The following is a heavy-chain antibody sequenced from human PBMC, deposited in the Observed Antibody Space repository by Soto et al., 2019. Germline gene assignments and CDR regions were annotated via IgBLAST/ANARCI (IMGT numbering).Heavy chain of an antibody. D-gene: IGHD6-6*01. Sequence: PGESLKISCKGSGYRFTSYWISWVRQMPGKGLEWMGKIDPSDSYTNYSPSFQGHVTISADKSISTAYLQWSSLKASDTAMYYCARHGAPYSISSYEGEVAYYYYAMDVWGQGTTVTVSS. V-gene: IGHV5-10-1*01. CDR2: IDPSDSYT. J-gene: IGHJ6*02. CDR1: GYRFTSYW. CDR3: ARHGAPYSISSYEGEVAYYYYAMDV.